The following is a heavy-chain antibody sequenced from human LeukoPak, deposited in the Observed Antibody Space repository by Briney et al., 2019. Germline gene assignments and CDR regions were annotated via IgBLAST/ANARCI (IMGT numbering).Heavy chain of an antibody. CDR2: IYLGDSVT. V-gene: IGHV5-51*01. CDR3: ARHDLTPGSYYDSSGADAFDI. D-gene: IGHD3-22*01. CDR1: GYSFTSYW. Sequence: KCGESLKISCKGSGYSFTSYWIGWVRQMPGKGLEWMGIIYLGDSVTRYSPSFQGQVTISADKSISTAYLQWSSLKASDTAMYYCARHDLTPGSYYDSSGADAFDIWGQGTMVTVSS. J-gene: IGHJ3*02.